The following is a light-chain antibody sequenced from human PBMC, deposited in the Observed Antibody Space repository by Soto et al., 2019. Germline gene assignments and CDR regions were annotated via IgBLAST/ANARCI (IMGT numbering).Light chain of an antibody. V-gene: IGKV1-27*01. CDR1: QGISNS. J-gene: IGKJ1*01. CDR2: DAS. CDR3: QKYDSAPEA. Sequence: DIQMTQSPSSLSASVGDRVTITCRASQGISNSLAWYQQEPGKVPKLLIYDASTLQSGVSSRFSGSGSGTDFTLTISSLQPEDVATYYCQKYDSAPEAFGQGTKGEIK.